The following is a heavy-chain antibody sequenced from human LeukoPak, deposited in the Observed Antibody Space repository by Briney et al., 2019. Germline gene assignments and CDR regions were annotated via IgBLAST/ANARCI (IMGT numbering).Heavy chain of an antibody. Sequence: GGSLRLSCAASGFTFDDYGMSWVRQAPGKGLEWVSGINWNGGSTGYANSVKDRFTTSRDSAKNSLYLQMNSLRAEDTAFYYCARGYYYDSSGYYYGHAYWGQGTLVTVSS. CDR2: INWNGGST. CDR1: GFTFDDYG. J-gene: IGHJ4*02. D-gene: IGHD3-22*01. V-gene: IGHV3-20*04. CDR3: ARGYYYDSSGYYYGHAY.